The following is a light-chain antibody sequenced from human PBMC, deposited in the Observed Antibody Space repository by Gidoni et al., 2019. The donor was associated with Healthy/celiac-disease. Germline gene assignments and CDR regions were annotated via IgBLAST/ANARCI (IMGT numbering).Light chain of an antibody. CDR3: QQANSPLALT. Sequence: DIQLTQSPSFLSASVGDRVTITCRASQDIGSHIAWYQQKPGKAPKLLIYYAFILQSGVPSRFSGSGSGTEFSLTISSLQPGDFATYYCQQANSPLALTFGGGTKVDI. CDR1: QDIGSH. J-gene: IGKJ4*01. V-gene: IGKV1-9*01. CDR2: YAF.